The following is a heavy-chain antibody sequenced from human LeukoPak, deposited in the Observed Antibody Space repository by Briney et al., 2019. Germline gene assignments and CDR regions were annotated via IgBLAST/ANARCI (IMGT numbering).Heavy chain of an antibody. Sequence: GGTLRLSCAASGFTFSSYWMHWVRQAPGKGLVWVSRINSDGSSTSYADSVKGRFTISRDNAKNTLYLQMNSLRAEDTAVYYCARDHRGSGSRYYYYYMDVWGKGTTVTISS. CDR3: ARDHRGSGSRYYYYYMDV. CDR1: GFTFSSYW. J-gene: IGHJ6*03. V-gene: IGHV3-74*01. D-gene: IGHD3-10*01. CDR2: INSDGSST.